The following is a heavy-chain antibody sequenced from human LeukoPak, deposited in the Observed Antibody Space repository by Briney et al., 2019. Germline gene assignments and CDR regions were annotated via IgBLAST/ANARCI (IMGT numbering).Heavy chain of an antibody. J-gene: IGHJ4*02. V-gene: IGHV3-30*03. Sequence: GGSLRLSCAASGFTFTSYGMHWVRQSPGKGLEWVALITYDGYYKYYSDSVKGRFTTSSDTSKNTLYLQMNSLRAEDTAVYYCAREKLSFFDSSGYFDYWGQGTLVTVSS. CDR2: ITYDGYYK. D-gene: IGHD3-22*01. CDR1: GFTFTSYG. CDR3: AREKLSFFDSSGYFDY.